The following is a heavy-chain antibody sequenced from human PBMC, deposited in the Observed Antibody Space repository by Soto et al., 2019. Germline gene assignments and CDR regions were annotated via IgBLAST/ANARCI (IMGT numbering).Heavy chain of an antibody. J-gene: IGHJ5*02. D-gene: IGHD2-2*02. CDR1: GYTFTSYG. CDR3: ARGQRNIVVVPAAIRSWWFDP. CDR2: ISAYNGNT. V-gene: IGHV1-18*01. Sequence: ASVKVSCKASGYTFTSYGISWVRQAPGQGLEWMGWISAYNGNTNYAQKPQGRVTMTTDTSTSTAYMELRSLRSDDTAVYYCARGQRNIVVVPAAIRSWWFDPWGQGTLVTVSS.